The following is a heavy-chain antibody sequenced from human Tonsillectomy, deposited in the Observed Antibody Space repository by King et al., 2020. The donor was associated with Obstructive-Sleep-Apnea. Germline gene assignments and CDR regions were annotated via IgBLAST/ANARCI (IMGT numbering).Heavy chain of an antibody. CDR2: INSGGTT. CDR1: GFTVSSNY. J-gene: IGHJ6*02. Sequence: VQLVESGGGLVQPGGSLRLSCAASGFTVSSNYMTWVRQAPGKGLEWVSLINSGGTTSYADSVKGRFTISRDNSKSTVDLQMNSLRAEDTAVYYCARGGSGHLYYYYYGLDVWGQGTTVTVSS. V-gene: IGHV3-66*01. CDR3: ARGGSGHLYYYYYGLDV. D-gene: IGHD2-15*01.